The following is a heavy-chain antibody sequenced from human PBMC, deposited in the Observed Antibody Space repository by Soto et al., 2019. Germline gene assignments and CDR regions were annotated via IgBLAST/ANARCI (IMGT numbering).Heavy chain of an antibody. J-gene: IGHJ4*02. CDR2: ISSDGDNT. CDR3: VKDSRPMIVVAHFDH. V-gene: IGHV3-64D*08. CDR1: GFTFNIYA. Sequence: PGGSLRLSCSASGFTFNIYAMHWVRQAPGKGLEYVSGISSDGDNTCYADSVKGRFIISRDNSKNTLYLQMSSLRVEDTAVYYCVKDSRPMIVVAHFDHWGQGTLVTVSS. D-gene: IGHD3-22*01.